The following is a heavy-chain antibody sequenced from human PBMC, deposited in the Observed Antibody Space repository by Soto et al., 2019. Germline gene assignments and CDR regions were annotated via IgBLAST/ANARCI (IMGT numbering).Heavy chain of an antibody. V-gene: IGHV4-31*03. CDR3: ARDSTVTTTLLDV. CDR2: IYYSGST. D-gene: IGHD4-17*01. Sequence: QVQLQESGPGLVKPSQTLSLTCTVSGGSISTGGNSWSWIRQHPGKGLEWIGYIYYSGSTYYNPSLTSRVTISVDTSKNQFSLKLTSVTAADTAVYYCARDSTVTTTLLDVWGQGTTVTVSS. CDR1: GGSISTGGNS. J-gene: IGHJ6*02.